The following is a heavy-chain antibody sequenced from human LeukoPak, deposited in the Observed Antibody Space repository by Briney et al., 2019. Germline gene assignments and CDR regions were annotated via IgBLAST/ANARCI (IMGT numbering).Heavy chain of an antibody. CDR2: INHSGST. CDR3: ARTLGYCSSTSCYGPH. Sequence: PSETLSLTCAVYGGSFSGYYWSWNRQPPGKGLEWIGEINHSGSTNYNPSLKSRVTISVDTSKNQFSLKLSSVTAADTAVYYCARTLGYCSSTSCYGPHWGQGTLVTVSS. D-gene: IGHD2-2*01. V-gene: IGHV4-34*01. CDR1: GGSFSGYY. J-gene: IGHJ4*02.